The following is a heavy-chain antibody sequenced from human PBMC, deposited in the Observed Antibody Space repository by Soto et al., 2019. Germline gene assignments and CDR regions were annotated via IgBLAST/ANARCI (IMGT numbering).Heavy chain of an antibody. CDR1: GYTFTTHG. J-gene: IGHJ5*02. CDR2: VRGDNGHT. D-gene: IGHD2-15*01. V-gene: IGHV1-18*01. Sequence: QVQLVQSGAEVKKPGASVKVSCKASGYTFTTHGISWVRQVPGQGLEWMGWVRGDNGHTNYAQSLQGRVTMTTDTSTKTAYMELRSLRSDDTAVYYCARVLGYCRSGTCYREWFDPWGQGTLVTVSS. CDR3: ARVLGYCRSGTCYREWFDP.